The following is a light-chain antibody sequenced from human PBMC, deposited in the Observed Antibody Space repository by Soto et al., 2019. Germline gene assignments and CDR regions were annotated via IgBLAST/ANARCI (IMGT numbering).Light chain of an antibody. J-gene: IGLJ1*01. V-gene: IGLV2-14*01. CDR1: SSDLGAYNY. Sequence: QSLLTQPASVSGSLGQSITISCAGISSDLGAYNYVSWYQQHPGKAPRLVIYEVTNRPSGVSNRFSGSKSGNTASLTISGLQAEDEADYYCKSFPDSTLYVLGKGTKVTVL. CDR3: KSFPDSTLYV. CDR2: EVT.